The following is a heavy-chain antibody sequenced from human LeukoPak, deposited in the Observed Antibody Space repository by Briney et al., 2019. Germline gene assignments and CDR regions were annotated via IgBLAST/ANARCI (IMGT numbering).Heavy chain of an antibody. CDR1: GGTSSSYA. D-gene: IGHD6-19*01. Sequence: SVKVSCKASGGTSSSYAISWVRQAPGQGLEWMGGIIPIFGTANYAQKFQGRVTITADESTSTAYMELSSLRSEDTAVYYYARDRFGRAVAETWGQGTLVTVSS. CDR3: ARDRFGRAVAET. CDR2: IIPIFGTA. V-gene: IGHV1-69*13. J-gene: IGHJ5*02.